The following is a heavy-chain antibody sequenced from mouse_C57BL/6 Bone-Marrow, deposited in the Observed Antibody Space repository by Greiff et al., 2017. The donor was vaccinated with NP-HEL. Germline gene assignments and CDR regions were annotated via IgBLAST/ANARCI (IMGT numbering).Heavy chain of an antibody. V-gene: IGHV1-63*01. Sequence: QVQLQQSGAELVRPGTSVKMSCKASGYTFTNYWIGWAKQRPGHGLEWIGDIYPGGGYTNYIEKFKGKATLTADKSSSTAYMQFSSLTSEDSAIYYCAREGFYYPFDYWGQGTTLTVSS. D-gene: IGHD2-1*01. J-gene: IGHJ2*01. CDR1: GYTFTNYW. CDR2: IYPGGGYT. CDR3: AREGFYYPFDY.